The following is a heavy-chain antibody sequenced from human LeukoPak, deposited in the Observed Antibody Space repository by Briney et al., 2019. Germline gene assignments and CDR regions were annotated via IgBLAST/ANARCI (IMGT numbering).Heavy chain of an antibody. D-gene: IGHD1-14*01. Sequence: PGGSLRLSCAASGXTFSNYWVHWVRQAPGNGLVWVSHINSDGRRTNYAASVKGRFTISRDNAKNTLYLQMNSLRAEDTAVYYCVRQPDYWGQGTLVTVSS. CDR3: VRQPDY. CDR1: GXTFSNYW. V-gene: IGHV3-74*01. CDR2: INSDGRRT. J-gene: IGHJ4*02.